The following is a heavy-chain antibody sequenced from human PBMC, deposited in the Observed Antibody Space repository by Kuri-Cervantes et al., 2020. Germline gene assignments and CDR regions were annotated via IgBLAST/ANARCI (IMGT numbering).Heavy chain of an antibody. V-gene: IGHV1-18*04. J-gene: IGHJ3*02. Sequence: ASVKVSCKASGYTFSNYYMHWVRQAPGQGLEWMGWISAYNGNTNYAQKLQGRVTMTTDTSTSTAYMELRSLRSDDTALYYCAKDRTQQRTYYYDSSGYPYDAFDIWGQGTMVTVSS. CDR2: ISAYNGNT. CDR3: AKDRTQQRTYYYDSSGYPYDAFDI. CDR1: GYTFSNYY. D-gene: IGHD3-22*01.